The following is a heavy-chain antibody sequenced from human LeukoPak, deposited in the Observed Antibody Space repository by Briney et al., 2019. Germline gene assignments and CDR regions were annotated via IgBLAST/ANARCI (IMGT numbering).Heavy chain of an antibody. D-gene: IGHD3-22*01. J-gene: IGHJ4*02. CDR3: AKVGGYYDSSGYCYFDY. CDR1: GFTFSSYA. CDR2: ISGSGGST. V-gene: IGHV3-23*01. Sequence: GGSLRLSCAASGFTFSSYAMIWVRQAPGKGLVWVSAISGSGGSTYYADSVKGRFTISRDNSKNTLYLKMNSLRAEDMAVYYCAKVGGYYDSSGYCYFDYWGQGTLVTVSS.